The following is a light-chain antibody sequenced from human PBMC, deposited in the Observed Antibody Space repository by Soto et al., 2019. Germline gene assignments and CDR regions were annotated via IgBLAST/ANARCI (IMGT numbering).Light chain of an antibody. V-gene: IGLV6-57*03. CDR2: EDN. Sequence: NFMLTQPHSVSESPGKTVTISCTRSSGSIASNYVQWYQQRPGSAPTTVIYEDNQRPSGVPDRFSGSIDSSSNSASLTISGVKTEDEADYYCQSYDSSNYVFGTGTQLTVL. CDR3: QSYDSSNYV. CDR1: SGSIASNY. J-gene: IGLJ1*01.